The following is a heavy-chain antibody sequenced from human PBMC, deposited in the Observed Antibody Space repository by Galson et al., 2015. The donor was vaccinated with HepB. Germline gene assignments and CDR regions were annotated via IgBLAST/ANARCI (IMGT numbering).Heavy chain of an antibody. V-gene: IGHV3-21*01. CDR1: GFTFNSCG. CDR3: ARNSRSNSANFDY. J-gene: IGHJ4*02. Sequence: SLRLSCAASGFTFNSCGMNWVRQAPGKGLEWVSSISSSSSYIYYADSVKGRFTISRDNAKNSLYLQMNSLRAEDTAVYYCARNSRSNSANFDYWGQGTLVTVSS. CDR2: ISSSSSYI. D-gene: IGHD2-21*01.